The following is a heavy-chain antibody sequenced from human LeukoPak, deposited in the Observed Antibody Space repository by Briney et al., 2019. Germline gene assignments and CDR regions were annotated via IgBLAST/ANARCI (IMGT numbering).Heavy chain of an antibody. CDR2: INPSGGST. D-gene: IGHD3-10*01. Sequence: GASVKVSCKASGYTFTSYYMHWVRQAPGQGLEWMGIINPSGGSTSYAQKFQGRVTMTRHTSTSTVYRELSSLRSEDTAVYYCARRPRVGPFDYWGQGTLVTVSS. CDR3: ARRPRVGPFDY. V-gene: IGHV1-46*01. CDR1: GYTFTSYY. J-gene: IGHJ4*02.